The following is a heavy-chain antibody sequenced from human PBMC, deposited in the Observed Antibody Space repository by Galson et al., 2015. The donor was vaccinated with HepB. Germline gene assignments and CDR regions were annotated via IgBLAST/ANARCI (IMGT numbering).Heavy chain of an antibody. CDR2: ISYDGSNK. CDR3: ARGPKIRNYCSGGSCYYGMDV. Sequence: LSCAASGFTFSSYAMHWVRQAPGKGLEWVAVISYDGSNKYYADSVKGRFTISRDNSKNTLYLQMNSLRAEDTAVYYCARGPKIRNYCSGGSCYYGMDVWGQGTTVTVSS. D-gene: IGHD2-15*01. CDR1: GFTFSSYA. V-gene: IGHV3-30*04. J-gene: IGHJ6*02.